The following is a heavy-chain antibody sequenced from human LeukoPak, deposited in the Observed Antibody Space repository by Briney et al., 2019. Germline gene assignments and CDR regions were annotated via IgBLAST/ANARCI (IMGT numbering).Heavy chain of an antibody. CDR2: IWSDSAEI. J-gene: IGHJ4*02. CDR1: GFIFSRYT. V-gene: IGHV3-21*01. CDR3: ARDFFHSDISRPFDY. D-gene: IGHD3-3*02. Sequence: GGSLRLSCAASGFIFSRYTIDWVRQAPGKGLEWVSSIWSDSAEIHYADSVKGRFTISRDNAKNSLYLQMNSLRAEDSAVYYCARDFFHSDISRPFDYWGQGTLVTVSS.